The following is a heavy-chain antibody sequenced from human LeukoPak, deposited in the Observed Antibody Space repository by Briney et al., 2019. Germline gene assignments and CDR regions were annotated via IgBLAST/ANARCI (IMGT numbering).Heavy chain of an antibody. Sequence: SETLSLTCAVYGGSFSGYYWSWIRQPPGKGLEWIGEIDHGGATNYNPSLRRRVTISLATSKNPFTLTLCSITAADTAVYYCAKAPYLSSGSWGQGTMVTVSS. J-gene: IGHJ3*01. CDR1: GGSFSGYY. D-gene: IGHD3-22*01. CDR3: AKAPYLSSGS. V-gene: IGHV4-34*01. CDR2: IDHGGAT.